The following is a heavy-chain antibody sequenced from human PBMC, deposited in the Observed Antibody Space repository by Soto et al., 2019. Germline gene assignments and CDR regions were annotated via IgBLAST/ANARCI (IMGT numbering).Heavy chain of an antibody. CDR2: IGTAGDT. CDR3: ARTRLHRYYFDY. J-gene: IGHJ4*02. Sequence: EVQLVESGGGLVQPGGSLRLSCAASGFTFSSYDMHWVRQATGKGLEWVSAIGTAGDTYYPGSVKGRFTISRENAKNSLYLQMNRLRAGDTAVYYCARTRLHRYYFDYWGQGTLVTVSS. D-gene: IGHD4-4*01. CDR1: GFTFSSYD. V-gene: IGHV3-13*01.